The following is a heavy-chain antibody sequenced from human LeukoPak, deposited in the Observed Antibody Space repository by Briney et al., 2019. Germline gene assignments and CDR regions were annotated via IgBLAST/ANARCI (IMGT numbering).Heavy chain of an antibody. D-gene: IGHD2-15*01. J-gene: IGHJ6*02. CDR1: GYTFTSYD. CDR2: MNPNRGNT. CDR3: ATHAAVVAATRTHYFYYGMAV. Sequence: GGSVQVSCNASGYTFTSYDLIWVRQASGQGREWMGWMNPNRGNTGYAQKFQGRVNMPRSTSISTAYMELSSLRSEDTAVYYCATHAAVVAATRTHYFYYGMAVWGQGTTVTVSS. V-gene: IGHV1-8*01.